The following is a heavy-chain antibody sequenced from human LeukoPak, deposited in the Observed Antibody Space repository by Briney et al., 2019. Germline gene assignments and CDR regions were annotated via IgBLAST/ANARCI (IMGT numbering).Heavy chain of an antibody. Sequence: SETLSLTCTVSGGSISNYYWSWIRQPAGKGLEWIGRIYNSGSTNYNPSLKSRVTISVDKSKNQFSLKLTSVTAADTAVYYCARDFYGSGTSTEYWGQGTLVTVPS. CDR3: ARDFYGSGTSTEY. V-gene: IGHV4-4*07. CDR2: IYNSGST. J-gene: IGHJ4*02. CDR1: GGSISNYY. D-gene: IGHD3-10*01.